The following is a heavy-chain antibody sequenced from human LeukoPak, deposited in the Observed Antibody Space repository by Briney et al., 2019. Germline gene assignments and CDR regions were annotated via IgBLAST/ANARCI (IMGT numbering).Heavy chain of an antibody. CDR3: ARDSEVRNILTGYFHYYGMDV. Sequence: GGSLRLSCAASGFTFSNYAMSWVRQAPGKGLEWVSGISDSGGSAYHADSVKGRLAISRDSSKSTLYLQMNSLRAEDTAVYYCARDSEVRNILTGYFHYYGMDVWGQGTTVTVSS. CDR2: ISDSGGSA. CDR1: GFTFSNYA. J-gene: IGHJ6*02. D-gene: IGHD3-9*01. V-gene: IGHV3-23*01.